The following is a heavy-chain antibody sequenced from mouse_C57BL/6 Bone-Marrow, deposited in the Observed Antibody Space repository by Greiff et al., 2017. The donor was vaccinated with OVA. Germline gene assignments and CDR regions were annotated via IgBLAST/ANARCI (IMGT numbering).Heavy chain of an antibody. J-gene: IGHJ4*01. CDR1: GYTFTDYY. D-gene: IGHD4-1*01. Sequence: VQLQQSGPELVKPGASVKISCKASGYTFTDYYMNWVKQSHGKSLEWIGDINPNNGGTSYNQKFKGKATLTVDKSSSTAYMELRSLTSEDSAVHYCARELNWEDYAMDYWGQGTSVTVSS. V-gene: IGHV1-26*01. CDR2: INPNNGGT. CDR3: ARELNWEDYAMDY.